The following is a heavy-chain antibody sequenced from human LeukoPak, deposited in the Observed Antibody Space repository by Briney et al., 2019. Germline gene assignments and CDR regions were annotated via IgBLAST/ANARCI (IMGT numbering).Heavy chain of an antibody. CDR3: ARIQLWSYYFDY. J-gene: IGHJ4*02. Sequence: GEPLKISYKGSGYSFTSYWIGWVRQMPGKGLEWMGIIYPGDSDTRYSPSFQGQVTISADKSISTAYLQWSSLKASDTDMYYCARIQLWSYYFDYWGQGTLVTVSS. D-gene: IGHD5-18*01. V-gene: IGHV5-51*01. CDR1: GYSFTSYW. CDR2: IYPGDSDT.